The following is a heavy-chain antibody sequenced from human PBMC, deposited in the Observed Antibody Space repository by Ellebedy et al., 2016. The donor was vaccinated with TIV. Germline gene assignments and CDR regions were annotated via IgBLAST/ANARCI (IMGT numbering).Heavy chain of an antibody. CDR1: GFTFSDNA. CDR3: ARDKVGRYYGSGRYTDH. J-gene: IGHJ4*02. V-gene: IGHV3-23*01. Sequence: GESLKISCAASGFTFSDNAMGWVRQAPGKGLEWVSSISHSGVSTYYPDSAKGRFTISRDNSKNTLLLLMNSLRSEDTAMYYCARDKVGRYYGSGRYTDHWGQGTLVVVSS. D-gene: IGHD3-10*01. CDR2: ISHSGVST.